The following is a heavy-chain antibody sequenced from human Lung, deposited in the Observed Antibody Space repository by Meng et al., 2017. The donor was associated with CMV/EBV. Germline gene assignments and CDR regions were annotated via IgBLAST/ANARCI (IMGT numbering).Heavy chain of an antibody. CDR2: ISSSSSYI. V-gene: IGHV3-21*01. J-gene: IGHJ4*02. CDR1: GFTFSSYS. CDR3: ARATGGDY. D-gene: IGHD4-11*01. Sequence: GVLKISCAASGFTFSSYSMNWVRQAPGKGLEWVSSISSSSSYIYYADSVKGRFTISRDNAKNSLYLQMNSLRAEDTAVYYCARATGGDYWGQGTLVTVSS.